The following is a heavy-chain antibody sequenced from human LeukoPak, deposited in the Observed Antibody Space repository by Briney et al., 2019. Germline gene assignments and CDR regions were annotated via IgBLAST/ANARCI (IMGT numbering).Heavy chain of an antibody. CDR2: ISAYTGNT. D-gene: IGHD3-16*01. Sequence: ASVKVSCKASGYTFTSYGISWVRQAPGQGLEWMGCISAYTGNTNYAQKLQGRVTMPTDTSTSTAYMELRSLRSDATAVYYCARVRGGLYSFDYWGQGTLVTVSS. V-gene: IGHV1-18*01. CDR1: GYTFTSYG. J-gene: IGHJ4*02. CDR3: ARVRGGLYSFDY.